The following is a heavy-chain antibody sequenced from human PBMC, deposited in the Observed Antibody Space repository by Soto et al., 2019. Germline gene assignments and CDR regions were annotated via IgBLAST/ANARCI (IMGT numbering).Heavy chain of an antibody. CDR1: GLNFSSYS. V-gene: IGHV3-23*01. D-gene: IGHD6-19*01. CDR3: VRDRTGGRGPVAGHPVGYYYAMDV. CDR2: ISGSGGST. Sequence: GGSMRVSCAAVGLNFSSYSRSWVRQATGKGLEWVSAISGSGGSTYYADSVKGRFTISRDNAKNSVYLQMNNLRAEDTALYFCVRDRTGGRGPVAGHPVGYYYAMDVWGQGTTVTVSS. J-gene: IGHJ6*02.